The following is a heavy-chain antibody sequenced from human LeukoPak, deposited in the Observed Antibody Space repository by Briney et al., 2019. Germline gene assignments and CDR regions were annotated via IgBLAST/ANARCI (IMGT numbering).Heavy chain of an antibody. CDR2: ISGSSSTI. CDR1: GFTFSSYS. V-gene: IGHV3-48*04. D-gene: IGHD2-15*01. CDR3: ARDLEAAFFYYGMDV. Sequence: GGSLRLSCAASGFTFSSYSMNWVRQAPGKGLEWVSYISGSSSTIYYADSVKGRFTISRDNAKNSLYLQMNSLRAEDTAVYYCARDLEAAFFYYGMDVWGQGTTVSVSS. J-gene: IGHJ6*02.